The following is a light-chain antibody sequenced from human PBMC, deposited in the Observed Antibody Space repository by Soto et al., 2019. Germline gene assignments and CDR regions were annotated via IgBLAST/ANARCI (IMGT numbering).Light chain of an antibody. V-gene: IGLV2-8*01. Sequence: QSALTQPPSASGSPGQSVTISCTGTSSDVGGYNYVSWYQQHPGKAPKLMIYEVSKRPSGVPDRCSGSTSGNTASLTVSGLQAEDEADYYCSSYSGSNNLVFGGGTQLTVL. CDR3: SSYSGSNNLV. J-gene: IGLJ2*01. CDR2: EVS. CDR1: SSDVGGYNY.